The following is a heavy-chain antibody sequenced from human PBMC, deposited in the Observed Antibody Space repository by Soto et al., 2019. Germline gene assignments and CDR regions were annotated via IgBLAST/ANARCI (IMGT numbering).Heavy chain of an antibody. V-gene: IGHV1-8*01. D-gene: IGHD2-2*01. CDR2: MNPNSGNT. J-gene: IGHJ5*02. CDR1: GYTFTSYD. Sequence: GASVKVSCKASGYTFTSYDINWVRQATGQGLEWMGWMNPNSGNTGYAQKFQGRVTMTRNTSISTAYMELSSLRSEDAAVYYYARDYCSSTSCYDNWFDPWGQGTLVTVSS. CDR3: ARDYCSSTSCYDNWFDP.